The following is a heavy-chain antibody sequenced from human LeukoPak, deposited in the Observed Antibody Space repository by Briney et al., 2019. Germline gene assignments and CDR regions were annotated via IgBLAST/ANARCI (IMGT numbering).Heavy chain of an antibody. CDR3: ATDSATLGGYFDY. CDR2: ISYDGSNK. Sequence: GGSLRLSCAASGFTFSSYAMHWVRQAPGKGLEWAAVISYDGSNKYYADSVKGRFTISRDNSKNTLYLQMNSLRAEDTAVYFCATDSATLGGYFDYWGQGTLVTVSS. J-gene: IGHJ4*02. V-gene: IGHV3-30-3*01. CDR1: GFTFSSYA. D-gene: IGHD2-15*01.